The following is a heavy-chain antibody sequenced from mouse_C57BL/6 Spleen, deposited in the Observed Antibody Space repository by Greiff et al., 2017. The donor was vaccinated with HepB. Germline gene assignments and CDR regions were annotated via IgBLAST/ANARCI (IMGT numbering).Heavy chain of an antibody. CDR1: GFTFSSYA. CDR3: ARDKQGGYFDV. Sequence: DVMLVESGGGLVKPGGSLKLSCAASGFTFSSYAMSWVRQTPEKRLEWVATISDGCSYTYYPDNVKGRFTISRDNAKNNLYLQMSHLKSEDTAMYYCARDKQGGYFDVWGTGTTVTVSS. J-gene: IGHJ1*03. CDR2: ISDGCSYT. V-gene: IGHV5-4*01.